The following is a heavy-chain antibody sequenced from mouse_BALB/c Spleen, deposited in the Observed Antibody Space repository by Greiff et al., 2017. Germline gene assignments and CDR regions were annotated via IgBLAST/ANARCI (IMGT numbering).Heavy chain of an antibody. CDR2: IYHGNSDT. CDR1: VYTFTSYW. CDR3: ARLSNSGSSYSGIAY. J-gene: IGHJ3*01. Sequence: SGTVLARPGASVKMSCRASVYTFTSYWMHWLQQRPGQGLECLGAIYHGNSDTSYNQKFKGKAKLTAVTATSTAYMELSSLTNEDSAVYYCARLSNSGSSYSGIAYWGQGTLVTVSA. D-gene: IGHD1-1*01. V-gene: IGHV1-5*01.